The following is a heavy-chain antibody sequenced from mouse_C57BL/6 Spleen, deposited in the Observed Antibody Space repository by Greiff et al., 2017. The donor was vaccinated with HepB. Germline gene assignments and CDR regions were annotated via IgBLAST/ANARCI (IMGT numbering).Heavy chain of an antibody. V-gene: IGHV5-4*01. Sequence: EVKLMESGGGLVKPGGSLKLSCAASGFTFSSYAMSWVRQTPEKRLEWVATISDGGSYTYYPDNVKGRFTISRDNAKNNLYLQMSHLKSEDTAMYYCARDRAEPPNYFDYWGQGTTLTVSS. CDR3: ARDRAEPPNYFDY. CDR2: ISDGGSYT. CDR1: GFTFSSYA. D-gene: IGHD3-1*01. J-gene: IGHJ2*01.